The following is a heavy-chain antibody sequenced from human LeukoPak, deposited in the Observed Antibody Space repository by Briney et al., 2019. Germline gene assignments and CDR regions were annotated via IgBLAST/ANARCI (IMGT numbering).Heavy chain of an antibody. CDR2: ISVSGNT. J-gene: IGHJ4*02. CDR1: GFTFSSYS. CDR3: AKAPVTTCSGAYCYPFDY. D-gene: IGHD2-21*01. V-gene: IGHV3-23*01. Sequence: GGSLRLSCVVSGFTFSSYSVNWVRQAPGKGLEWVSAISVSGNTYNADSVKGRFTISRDSSKNTLYLQMNRLRAEDAAVYYCAKAPVTTCSGAYCYPFDYWGQGTLVTVSS.